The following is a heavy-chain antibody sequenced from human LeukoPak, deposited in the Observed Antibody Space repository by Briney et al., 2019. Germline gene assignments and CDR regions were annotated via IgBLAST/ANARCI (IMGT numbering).Heavy chain of an antibody. CDR3: ARDSPSNYDYVWGSYRLNYGAFDY. CDR1: GGSISSYY. CDR2: IYYSGST. V-gene: IGHV4-59*01. D-gene: IGHD3-16*02. J-gene: IGHJ4*02. Sequence: SETLSLTCTVSGGSISSYYWSWIRQPPGKGLEWIGYIYYSGSTNYNPSLRSRVTISVDTSKNQFSLKLSSVTAADTAVYYCARDSPSNYDYVWGSYRLNYGAFDYWGQGTLVTVSS.